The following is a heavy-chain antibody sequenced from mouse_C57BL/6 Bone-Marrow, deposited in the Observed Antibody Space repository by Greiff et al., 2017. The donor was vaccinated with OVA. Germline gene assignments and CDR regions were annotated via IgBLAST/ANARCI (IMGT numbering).Heavy chain of an antibody. J-gene: IGHJ2*01. CDR1: GYTFTSYW. CDR3: ARNPLRYPYYFDY. D-gene: IGHD1-1*01. CDR2: IYPGSGST. V-gene: IGHV1-55*01. Sequence: QVQLQQPGAELVKPGASVKMSCKASGYTFTSYWITWVKQRPGQGLEWIGDIYPGSGSTNYNEKFKSKATLTVDTSSSPAYMQLSSLTSEDSAVYDCARNPLRYPYYFDYWGQGTTLTVSS.